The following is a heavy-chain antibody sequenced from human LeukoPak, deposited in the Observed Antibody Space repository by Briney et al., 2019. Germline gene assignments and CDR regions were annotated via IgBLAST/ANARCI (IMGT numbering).Heavy chain of an antibody. D-gene: IGHD6-13*01. Sequence: GASVKVSCKASGYTFTSYGISWVRQAPGQGLKWMGWISAYNGNTNYAQKLQGRVAMTTDTSTSTAYMELRSLRSDDTAVYYCARDYGIATHNWFDPWGQGTLVTVSS. CDR3: ARDYGIATHNWFDP. CDR2: ISAYNGNT. J-gene: IGHJ5*02. CDR1: GYTFTSYG. V-gene: IGHV1-18*01.